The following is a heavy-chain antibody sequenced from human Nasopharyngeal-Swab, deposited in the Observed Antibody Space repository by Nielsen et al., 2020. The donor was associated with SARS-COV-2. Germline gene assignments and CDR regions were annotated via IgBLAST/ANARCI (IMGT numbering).Heavy chain of an antibody. V-gene: IGHV3-7*01. CDR2: IRQDGLQK. Sequence: GESLKISCAASGFTFSNYWMSWVRQAPGKGLEWVANIRQDGLQKYYVDSVKGRFTISRDNAKNTVYLQMNSLRAEDTAVYYCARADLLLGGSLDIWGQGTTVTVSS. CDR3: ARADLLLGGSLDI. D-gene: IGHD1-26*01. CDR1: GFTFSNYW. J-gene: IGHJ3*02.